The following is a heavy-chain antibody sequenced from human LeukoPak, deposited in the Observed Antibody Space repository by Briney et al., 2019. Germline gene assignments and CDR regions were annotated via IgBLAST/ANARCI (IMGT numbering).Heavy chain of an antibody. CDR1: GFIFSSYG. CDR3: AKDFGELLYGDTFDI. CDR2: MSYDGTNK. V-gene: IGHV3-30*18. Sequence: PGGSLRLSCAASGFIFSSYGMHWVRQAPGKGPEWVAVMSYDGTNKYYADSVKGRFTISRDNSKNTLYLQMNSLRAEDTAVYYCAKDFGELLYGDTFDIWGQGTMVAVSS. D-gene: IGHD3-10*01. J-gene: IGHJ3*02.